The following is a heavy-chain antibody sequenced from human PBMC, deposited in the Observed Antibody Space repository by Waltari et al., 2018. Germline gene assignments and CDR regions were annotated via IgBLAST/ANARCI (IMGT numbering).Heavy chain of an antibody. Sequence: QVQLVQSGAEVKKPGSSVKVSCKASGGTFSSYAISWVRQAPGQGLAWMGGIIPILGIANYAKKFQGRVTITADESTSTAYMELSSLRSEDTAVYYCARGDTIVGVVIPPGGYYYYMDVWGKGTTVTVSS. CDR2: IIPILGIA. J-gene: IGHJ6*03. V-gene: IGHV1-69*04. CDR3: ARGDTIVGVVIPPGGYYYYMDV. D-gene: IGHD3-3*01. CDR1: GGTFSSYA.